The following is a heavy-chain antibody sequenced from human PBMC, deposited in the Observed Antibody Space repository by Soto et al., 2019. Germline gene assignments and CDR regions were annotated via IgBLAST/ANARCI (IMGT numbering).Heavy chain of an antibody. Sequence: GGSLRLSCVASGFPFTNAWINWVRQVPGKGLEWVGRVKSKTDGGSSDYAAAVKGRFAVSRDDSRNIVYLQMNSLKIEDTGVYYCTTDSRTTLPEIRFDYWGHGTQVTVS. CDR3: TTDSRTTLPEIRFDY. CDR2: VKSKTDGGSS. V-gene: IGHV3-15*07. CDR1: GFPFTNAW. J-gene: IGHJ4*01. D-gene: IGHD1-26*01.